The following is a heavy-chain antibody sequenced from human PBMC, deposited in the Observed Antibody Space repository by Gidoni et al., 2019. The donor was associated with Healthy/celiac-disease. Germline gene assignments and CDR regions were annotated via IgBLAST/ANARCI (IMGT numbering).Heavy chain of an antibody. CDR1: GYTFTSYD. V-gene: IGHV1-8*01. J-gene: IGHJ6*02. CDR2: MNPNSGNK. D-gene: IGHD2-15*01. Sequence: QVQLVQSGAEVKKPGASVKVSCKASGYTFTSYDINWVRQANGQGLEWLGWMNPNSGNKGYAQKFQGRVTMTRNTSISTAYMELSSLRSEDTAVYYCARVVVVVDATPVGMDVWGQGTTVTVSS. CDR3: ARVVVVVDATPVGMDV.